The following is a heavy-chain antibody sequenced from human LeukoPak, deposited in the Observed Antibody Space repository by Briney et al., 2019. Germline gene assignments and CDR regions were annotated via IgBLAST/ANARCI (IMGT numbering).Heavy chain of an antibody. CDR3: ARDSTYPRYDRFDY. J-gene: IGHJ4*02. Sequence: GESLRLSCAASGFDISGYYMTWIRQAPGKGLEWVSYISNSGDIINYADSVKGRFTISRDNAKNSLFLQMNSLRAEDTAVYYCARDSTYPRYDRFDYWGQGTLVTVSS. D-gene: IGHD1-14*01. CDR1: GFDISGYY. CDR2: ISNSGDII. V-gene: IGHV3-11*01.